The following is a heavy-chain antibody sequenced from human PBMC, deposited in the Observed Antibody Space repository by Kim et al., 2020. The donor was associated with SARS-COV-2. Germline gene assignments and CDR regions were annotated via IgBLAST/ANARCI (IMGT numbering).Heavy chain of an antibody. CDR2: IKSKTDGGTT. CDR3: TTGLLPYYFDY. Sequence: GGSLRLSCAASGFTFSNAWMSWVRQAPGNGLEWVGRIKSKTDGGTTDYAAPVKGRFTISRDDSKNTLYLQMNSLKTEDTAVYYGTTGLLPYYFDYWGQGTLVTVSS. J-gene: IGHJ4*02. CDR1: GFTFSNAW. D-gene: IGHD2-15*01. V-gene: IGHV3-15*01.